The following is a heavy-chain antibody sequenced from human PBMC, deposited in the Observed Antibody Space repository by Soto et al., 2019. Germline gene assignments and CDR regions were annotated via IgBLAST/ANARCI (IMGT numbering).Heavy chain of an antibody. Sequence: EVQLVESGGGLVQPGGSLRLSCAASGFTFSSYSMNWVRQAPGKGLEWVSYISSSSSTIYYADSVKGRFTISRDNAKNSLYLQMNSLRAEDTAVYYCASMWGYCSGGSFSNDASEIWGQGTMVTVSS. CDR3: ASMWGYCSGGSFSNDASEI. CDR1: GFTFSSYS. D-gene: IGHD2-15*01. V-gene: IGHV3-48*01. CDR2: ISSSSSTI. J-gene: IGHJ3*02.